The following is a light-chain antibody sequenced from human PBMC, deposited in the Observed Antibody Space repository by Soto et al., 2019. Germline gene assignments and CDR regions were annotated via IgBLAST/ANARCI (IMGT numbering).Light chain of an antibody. V-gene: IGKV1-33*01. J-gene: IGKJ3*01. Sequence: DIQMTQSPSSLSASVGARVSITCQASQDIRTSLSWFQQKPWRAPKLLIYGASYLESGVPSRFRGSGSGTDFTFTISSLKPEDIATYYCQHYDNLPPFTFGPGTKVDIK. CDR1: QDIRTS. CDR3: QHYDNLPPFT. CDR2: GAS.